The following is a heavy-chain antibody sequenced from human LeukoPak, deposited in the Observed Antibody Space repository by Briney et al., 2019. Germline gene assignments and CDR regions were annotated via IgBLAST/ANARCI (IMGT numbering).Heavy chain of an antibody. CDR2: TYYSGST. V-gene: IGHV4-30-4*01. D-gene: IGHD6-13*01. CDR3: ARDRMSSSWTYYYYYGMDV. Sequence: SETLSLTCTVSGGSISSGDYYWSWIRQPPGKGLEWIGYTYYSGSTYYNPSLKSRVTISVDTSKNQFSLKLSSVTAADTAVYYCARDRMSSSWTYYYYYGMDVWGQGTTVTVSS. CDR1: GGSISSGDYY. J-gene: IGHJ6*02.